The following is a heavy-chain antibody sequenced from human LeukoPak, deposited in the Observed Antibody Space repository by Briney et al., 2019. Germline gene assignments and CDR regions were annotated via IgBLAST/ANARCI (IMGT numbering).Heavy chain of an antibody. V-gene: IGHV4-39*01. Sequence: SETLSLTCTVSGGSISSSSYYWGWIRQPPGTGLEWIGSIYYSGSTYYNPSLKSRVTISVDTSKNQFSLKLSSVTAADTAVYYCAEGRYFDWLDDAFDIWGQGTMVTVSS. CDR1: GGSISSSSYY. CDR2: IYYSGST. D-gene: IGHD3-9*01. J-gene: IGHJ3*02. CDR3: AEGRYFDWLDDAFDI.